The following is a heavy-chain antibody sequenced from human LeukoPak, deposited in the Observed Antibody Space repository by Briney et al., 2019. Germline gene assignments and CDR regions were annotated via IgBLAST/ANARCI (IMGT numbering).Heavy chain of an antibody. CDR1: GFIFSSYS. CDR3: ERDLSSTETPFYFDN. J-gene: IGHJ4*02. D-gene: IGHD4-11*01. CDR2: ISTSSSYI. Sequence: GGSLRLSCAASGFIFSSYSMNWVRQAPGKGLEWVSSISTSSSYIYYADSVKGRFTISRDNARNSLFLQMNSLRAEDTAVYYCERDLSSTETPFYFDNWGQGTLVTVSS. V-gene: IGHV3-21*01.